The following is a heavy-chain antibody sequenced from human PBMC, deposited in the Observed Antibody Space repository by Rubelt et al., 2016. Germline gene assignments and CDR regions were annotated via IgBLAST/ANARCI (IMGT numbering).Heavy chain of an antibody. D-gene: IGHD4-17*01. CDR3: ARDLTTVTTEVY. J-gene: IGHJ4*02. V-gene: IGHV1-46*01. CDR2: INPSGGST. Sequence: RAAGEGLEWIGIINPSGGSTSCAQKFEGRVTVTRDTSSSTVYMEVSSLRDEDTAVYYCARDLTTVTTEVYWGQGTLVTVSS.